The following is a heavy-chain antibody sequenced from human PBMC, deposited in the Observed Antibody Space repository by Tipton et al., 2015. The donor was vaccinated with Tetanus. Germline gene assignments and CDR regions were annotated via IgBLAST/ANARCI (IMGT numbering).Heavy chain of an antibody. V-gene: IGHV4-34*01. CDR3: ARNTVAGTVTFDY. CDR2: INHRGST. J-gene: IGHJ4*02. D-gene: IGHD6-19*01. Sequence: TLSLTCAVYGGSFSGYYWSWIRQPPGKGLEWIGEINHRGSTNYNPSLKSRVTISVDTSKNQFSLKLSSVTAADTAVYYCARNTVAGTVTFDYWGQGTLVTVSS. CDR1: GGSFSGYY.